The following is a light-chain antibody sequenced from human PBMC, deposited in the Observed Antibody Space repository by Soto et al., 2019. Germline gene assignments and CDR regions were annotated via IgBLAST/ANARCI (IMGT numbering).Light chain of an antibody. Sequence: QSALTQPASVSGSPGQSITIFCTGTSSDIGIYNFVSWYQQHPGKAPKLIIYEVSNRPSGVSNRFSGSKSGNTASLTISGLQAEDEAGYYCSSYTDTSTLVFGSGTKLTVL. CDR2: EVS. CDR1: SSDIGIYNF. J-gene: IGLJ1*01. V-gene: IGLV2-14*01. CDR3: SSYTDTSTLV.